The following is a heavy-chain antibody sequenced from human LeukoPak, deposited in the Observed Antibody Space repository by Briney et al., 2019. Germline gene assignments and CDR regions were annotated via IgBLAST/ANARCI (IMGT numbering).Heavy chain of an antibody. CDR2: ISNGGNI. V-gene: IGHV4-39*01. Sequence: PSETLSLTCTVSGDSISSSNYYWGWIRQPPGKGLEWIGSISNGGNIYYNPSLKSRVTISVDTSENQFSLKLNSVTAADTAVYYCARRPPASGADWFDPWGQGTLVTVSS. D-gene: IGHD1-26*01. J-gene: IGHJ5*02. CDR1: GDSISSSNYY. CDR3: ARRPPASGADWFDP.